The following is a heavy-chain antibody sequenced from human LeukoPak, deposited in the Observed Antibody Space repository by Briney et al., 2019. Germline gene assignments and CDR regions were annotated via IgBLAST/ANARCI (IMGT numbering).Heavy chain of an antibody. CDR3: ARGSWRLVRGAASFES. D-gene: IGHD3-10*01. CDR1: GFTFSSYA. V-gene: IGHV3-30-3*01. CDR2: VSYDGSNK. J-gene: IGHJ4*02. Sequence: GRSLRLSCAASGFTFSSYAMHWVRQAAGTGLEWVAVVSYDGSNKYYADSVKGRFTISRDNSKNTLYLQMYSLRAEDTAVYYCARGSWRLVRGAASFESWGQGTLVTVSS.